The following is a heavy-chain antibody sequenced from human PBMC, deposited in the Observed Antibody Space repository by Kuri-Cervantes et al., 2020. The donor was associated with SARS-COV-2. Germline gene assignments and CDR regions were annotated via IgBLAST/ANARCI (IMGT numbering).Heavy chain of an antibody. V-gene: IGHV4-39*01. Sequence: GSLRLSCTVSGDSITSNSYYWGWIRQPPGKGLEWIGSIYDREYIYYNPSFKSRVTISVDKSKNQFSLKLRSVTAADTAVYYCARGTAVAGKKGRTHNTFDYWGQGTLVTVSS. J-gene: IGHJ4*02. D-gene: IGHD6-19*01. CDR1: GDSITSNSYY. CDR2: IYDREYI. CDR3: ARGTAVAGKKGRTHNTFDY.